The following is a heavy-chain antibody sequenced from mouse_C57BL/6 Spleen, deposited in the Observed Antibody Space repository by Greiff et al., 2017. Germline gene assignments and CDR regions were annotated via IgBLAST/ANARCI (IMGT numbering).Heavy chain of an antibody. CDR2: IYPGSGNT. V-gene: IGHV1-76*01. CDR1: GYTFTDYY. CDR3: ARGTTVVFDD. Sequence: QVQLKESGAELVRPGASVKLSCKASGYTFTDYYINWVKQRPGQGLEWIARIYPGSGNTYYNEKFKGKATLTAEKSSSTAYMQLSSLTSEDAAFEFGARGTTVVFDDWGQGTTLTVSS. J-gene: IGHJ2*01. D-gene: IGHD1-1*01.